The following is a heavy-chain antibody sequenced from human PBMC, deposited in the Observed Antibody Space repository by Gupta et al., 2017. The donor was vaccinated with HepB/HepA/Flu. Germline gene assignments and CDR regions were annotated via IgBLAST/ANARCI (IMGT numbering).Heavy chain of an antibody. CDR3: ASASIVGATETREDY. CDR1: GGSFSAYY. J-gene: IGHJ4*02. V-gene: IGHV4-34*01. CDR2: INHVGST. Sequence: QVQLQQWGAGLLKPSETLSLTCAVYGGSFSAYYWNWIRHPPGKGLEWIGDINHVGSTNYNPPLKSRVSISVDTSKNQFSLKLSSVTAADTAVYYCASASIVGATETREDYWGQGTLVTGAS. D-gene: IGHD1-26*01.